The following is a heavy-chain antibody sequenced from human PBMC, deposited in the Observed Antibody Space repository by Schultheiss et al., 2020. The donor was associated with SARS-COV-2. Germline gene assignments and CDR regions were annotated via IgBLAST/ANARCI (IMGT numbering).Heavy chain of an antibody. CDR1: GGTFSSYA. CDR3: ARGPGIAAAGTGPWFDP. J-gene: IGHJ5*02. CDR2: IIPILGIA. D-gene: IGHD6-13*01. Sequence: SVKVSCKASGGTFSSYAISWVRQAPGQGLEWMGRIIPILGIANYAQKFQGRVTMTTDTSTSTAYMELRSLRSDDTAVYYCARGPGIAAAGTGPWFDPWGQGTLVTVSS. V-gene: IGHV1-69*04.